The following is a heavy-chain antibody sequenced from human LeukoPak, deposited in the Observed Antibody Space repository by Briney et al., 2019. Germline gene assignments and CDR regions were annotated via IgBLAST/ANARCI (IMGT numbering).Heavy chain of an antibody. CDR1: GGSISSYY. CDR3: ARHGLKLVGASTIYFDN. D-gene: IGHD1-26*01. CDR2: IYTSGST. Sequence: PSETLSLTCTVSGGSISSYYWSWIRQPAGKGLEWIGRIYTSGSTKYNPSLKSRVTVSVDTSKNQFSLKLNSVTAADTAVYYCARHGLKLVGASTIYFDNWGQGTLVTVSS. J-gene: IGHJ4*02. V-gene: IGHV4-4*07.